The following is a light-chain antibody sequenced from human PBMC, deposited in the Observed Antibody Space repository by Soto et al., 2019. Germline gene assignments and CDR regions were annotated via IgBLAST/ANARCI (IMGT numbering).Light chain of an antibody. CDR2: AAS. CDR1: QGVSSN. Sequence: EIVMTQSPVTLSVSPGERATLSCRASQGVSSNLAWYQQKPGQAPRLLIYAASSRATGIPDRFSGSGSGTDFTLTISRLEPEDFAVYYCQQYGSSPLTFGGGTKWIS. V-gene: IGKV3-20*01. CDR3: QQYGSSPLT. J-gene: IGKJ4*01.